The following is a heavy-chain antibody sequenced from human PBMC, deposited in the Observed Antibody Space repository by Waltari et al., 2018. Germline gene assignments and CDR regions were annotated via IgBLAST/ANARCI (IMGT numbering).Heavy chain of an antibody. CDR1: GCTFSSDS. CDR2: ITSGSSSI. CDR3: AREPPYADYAFDS. J-gene: IGHJ4*02. V-gene: IGHV3-48*04. Sequence: EVQLVESGGGVVQPGGSLGLACAAAGCTFSSDSMNWVRQAPGKGLEWVSYITSGSSSIFYAGSVKGRFTISRDNAKNSLYLQMNSLRAEDTAVYYCAREPPYADYAFDSWGQGSLVTVSS. D-gene: IGHD4-17*01.